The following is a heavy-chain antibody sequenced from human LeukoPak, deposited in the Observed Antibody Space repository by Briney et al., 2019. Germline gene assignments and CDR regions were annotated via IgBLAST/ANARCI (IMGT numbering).Heavy chain of an antibody. D-gene: IGHD1-26*01. CDR2: INHSGST. J-gene: IGHJ6*03. V-gene: IGHV4-34*01. CDR1: GGSFSGYY. Sequence: PSETLSLTCAVYGGSFSGYYWSWIRQPPGKGLEWIGEINHSGSTNYNPSLKSRVTISVDTSKNRFSLKLSSVTAADTAVYYCAKVGAPYYYYYYMDVWGKGTTVTVSS. CDR3: AKVGAPYYYYYYMDV.